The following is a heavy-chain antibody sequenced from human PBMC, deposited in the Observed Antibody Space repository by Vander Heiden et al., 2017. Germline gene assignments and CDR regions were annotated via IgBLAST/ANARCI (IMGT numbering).Heavy chain of an antibody. V-gene: IGHV4-34*01. J-gene: IGHJ3*02. Sequence: GYYWSWLRQPPGKGLEWIGEINHSGSTNYNPSLKSRVTISVDTSKNQFSLKLSSVTAADTAVYYCAREGRGSSSWAQGDAFDIWGQGTMVTVSS. D-gene: IGHD6-13*01. CDR3: AREGRGSSSWAQGDAFDI. CDR1: GYY. CDR2: INHSGST.